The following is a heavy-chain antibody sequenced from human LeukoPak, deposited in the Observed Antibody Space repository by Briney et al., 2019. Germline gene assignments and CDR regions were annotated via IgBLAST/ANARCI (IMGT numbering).Heavy chain of an antibody. V-gene: IGHV3-23*01. CDR1: GFTFSSYG. J-gene: IGHJ4*02. Sequence: GGSLRLSCAASGFTFSSYGMHWVRQAPGKGLEWVSGISDSGGSTYYADSVKGRFTISRDNSKNTLYLQMNSLRVEDTAVYYCAKGRYYDSSGGFDYWGQGTLVTVSS. D-gene: IGHD3-22*01. CDR2: ISDSGGST. CDR3: AKGRYYDSSGGFDY.